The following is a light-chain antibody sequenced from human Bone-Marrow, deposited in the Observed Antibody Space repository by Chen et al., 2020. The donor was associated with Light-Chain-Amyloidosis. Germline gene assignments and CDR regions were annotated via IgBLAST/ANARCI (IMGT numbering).Light chain of an antibody. CDR2: DDS. J-gene: IGLJ3*02. CDR3: QVWDRSSDRPV. V-gene: IGLV3-21*02. CDR1: NIGSKI. Sequence: SYVLTQPSSVSVAPGQTATIARGGNNIGSKIVHWYQQTPGQAPLLVVYDDSDRPSGIPERLSGSNSVNTATLTISRVEAGDEADYYCQVWDRSSDRPVFGGGTKLTVL.